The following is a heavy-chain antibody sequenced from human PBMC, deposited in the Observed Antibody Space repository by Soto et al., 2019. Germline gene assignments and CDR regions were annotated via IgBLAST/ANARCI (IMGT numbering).Heavy chain of an antibody. CDR2: IYYSGST. V-gene: IGHV4-30-4*01. Sequence: SETLSLTCTVSGGSISSGDYYWSWIRQPPGKGLEWIGYIYYSGSTYYNPSLKSRVTISVDTSKNQFSLKLSSVTAADTAVYYCAREPREMATIPSDYWGQGTLVTVSS. J-gene: IGHJ4*02. D-gene: IGHD5-12*01. CDR1: GGSISSGDYY. CDR3: AREPREMATIPSDY.